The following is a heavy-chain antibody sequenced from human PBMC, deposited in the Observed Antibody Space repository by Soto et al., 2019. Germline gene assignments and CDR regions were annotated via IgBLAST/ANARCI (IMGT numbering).Heavy chain of an antibody. D-gene: IGHD1-1*01. CDR1: GFTFSSYW. CDR2: IKQDGSEK. CDR3: ARDLVYNWNVLYYFDY. V-gene: IGHV3-7*01. Sequence: GGSLRLSCAASGFTFSSYWMSWVRQAPGKGLEWVANIKQDGSEKYYVDSVKGRFTISRDNAKNSLYLQMNSLRAEDTAVYYCARDLVYNWNVLYYFDYWGQGTLVTVSS. J-gene: IGHJ4*02.